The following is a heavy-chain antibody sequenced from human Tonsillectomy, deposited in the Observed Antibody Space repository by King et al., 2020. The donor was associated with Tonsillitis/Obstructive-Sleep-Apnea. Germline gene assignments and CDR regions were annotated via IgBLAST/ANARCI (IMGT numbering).Heavy chain of an antibody. CDR3: ARETHYDILTGYALTYYFDY. CDR2: INHSGST. D-gene: IGHD3-9*01. J-gene: IGHJ4*02. Sequence: VQLQQWGAGLLKPSETLSLTCAVYGGSFSGYYWSWIRQPPGKGLEWIGEINHSGSTNYNPSLKSRVTILVDTSKNQFSLKLSSVTAADTAVYYCARETHYDILTGYALTYYFDYWGQGTLVTVSS. V-gene: IGHV4-34*01. CDR1: GGSFSGYY.